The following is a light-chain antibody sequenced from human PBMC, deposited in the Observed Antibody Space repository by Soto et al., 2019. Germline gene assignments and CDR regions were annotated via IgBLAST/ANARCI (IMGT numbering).Light chain of an antibody. CDR3: CSYTSSSTYV. V-gene: IGLV2-14*01. CDR1: SSDVGAYNY. J-gene: IGLJ1*01. Sequence: QSALTQPASVSGSPGQSITISCTGTSSDVGAYNYVSWFQQYPGKAPKLMLYDVSNRPSGVSNRFSGSKSGNTASLTISGLQAEDEADYYCCSYTSSSTYVFGTGTKLTVL. CDR2: DVS.